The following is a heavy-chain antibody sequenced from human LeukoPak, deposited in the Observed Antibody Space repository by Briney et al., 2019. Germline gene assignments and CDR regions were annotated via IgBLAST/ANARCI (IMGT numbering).Heavy chain of an antibody. CDR1: GYSISSGYY. D-gene: IGHD3-10*01. J-gene: IGHJ6*02. Sequence: PSETLSLTCTASGYSISSGYYWGWIRQPPGEGLEWIGSIYHSGSTYYNPSLKSRVTISVDTSKNQFSLKLSSVTAADTAVYYCARGLFLRGGSGRHYYYYYGMDVWGQGTTVTVSS. CDR2: IYHSGST. CDR3: ARGLFLRGGSGRHYYYYYGMDV. V-gene: IGHV4-38-2*02.